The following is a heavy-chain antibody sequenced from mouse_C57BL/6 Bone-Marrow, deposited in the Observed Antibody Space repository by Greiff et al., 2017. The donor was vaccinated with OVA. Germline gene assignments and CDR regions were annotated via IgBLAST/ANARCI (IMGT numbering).Heavy chain of an antibody. Sequence: VMLVESGPGLVQPSQSLSITCTVSGFSLTSYGVHWVRQSPGTGLEWLGVIWSGGSTDYNAAFISRLSISKDNSKSQVFFKMNSLQADDTAIYYCARSLYITTVVAPYYWGQGTSVTVSS. D-gene: IGHD1-1*01. J-gene: IGHJ4*01. V-gene: IGHV2-2*01. CDR3: ARSLYITTVVAPYY. CDR1: GFSLTSYG. CDR2: IWSGGST.